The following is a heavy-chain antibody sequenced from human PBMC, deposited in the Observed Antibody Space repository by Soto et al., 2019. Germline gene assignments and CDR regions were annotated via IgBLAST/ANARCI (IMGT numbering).Heavy chain of an antibody. CDR2: IYYSGST. V-gene: IGHV4-39*01. CDR1: GGSISSSSYY. D-gene: IGHD1-7*01. Sequence: TLSLTCTVSGGSISSSSYYWGWIRQPPGKGLEWIGSIYYSGSTYYNPSLKSRVTISVDTSKNQFSLKLSSVTAADTAVYYCARQKLRSWFDPWGQGTLVTVSS. CDR3: ARQKLRSWFDP. J-gene: IGHJ5*02.